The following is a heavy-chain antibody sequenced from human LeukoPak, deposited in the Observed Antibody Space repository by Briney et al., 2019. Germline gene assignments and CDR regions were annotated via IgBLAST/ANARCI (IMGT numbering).Heavy chain of an antibody. D-gene: IGHD4-17*01. CDR1: GFTFSESW. V-gene: IGHV3-23*01. CDR2: ISGSGGST. CDR3: AKDPQTTVTTAFDY. Sequence: GGSLRLSCVVSGFTFSESWMSWVRQAPGKGLEWVSAISGSGGSTYYADSVKGRFTISRDNSKNTLYLQMNSLRAEDTAVYYCAKDPQTTVTTAFDYWGQGTLVTVSS. J-gene: IGHJ4*02.